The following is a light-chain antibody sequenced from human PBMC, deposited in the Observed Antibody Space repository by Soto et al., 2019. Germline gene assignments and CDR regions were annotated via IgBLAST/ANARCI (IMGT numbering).Light chain of an antibody. CDR3: QAYDSSLSGSYV. CDR2: GNN. V-gene: IGLV1-40*01. J-gene: IGLJ1*01. CDR1: SSNIGAGFD. Sequence: QSVLTQLPSVSGAPGQSITIACTGTSSNIGAGFDVHWYQQLPGAAPKLLIYGNNIRPSGVPDRFSGSKSGASASLAITGLQAEDEADYYCQAYDSSLSGSYVFGTGTXVTV.